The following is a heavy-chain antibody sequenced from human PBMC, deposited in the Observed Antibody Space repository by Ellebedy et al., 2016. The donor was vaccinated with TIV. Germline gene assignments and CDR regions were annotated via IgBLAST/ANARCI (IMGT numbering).Heavy chain of an antibody. CDR2: IYSSGTT. V-gene: IGHV4-59*01. J-gene: IGHJ3*01. CDR3: ARTTAFDV. CDR1: GGSMNSYY. Sequence: SETLSLXXTVSGGSMNSYYWSWIRQPPGRGLEWIGYIYSSGTTNYNPSLKGRVTMSVDTSKNQFSLRLTSVTAADTAVYYCARTTAFDVWGQGTMVTVSS. D-gene: IGHD1-14*01.